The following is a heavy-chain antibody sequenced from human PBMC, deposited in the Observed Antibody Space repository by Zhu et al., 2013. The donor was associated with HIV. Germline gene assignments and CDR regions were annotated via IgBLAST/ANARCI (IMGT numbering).Heavy chain of an antibody. CDR1: NHTLTNYG. D-gene: IGHD1-26*01. CDR2: VSADSGTT. J-gene: IGHJ6*04. Sequence: QVQLVQSGAEVKKPGASLKVSCKASNHTLTNYGIAWVRQAPGQGLEWMGWVSADSGTTNYAQEYQGRMTMNFEGSTKTVYMELHSLRSDDTALYFCARWEVPITPNARYYVDFWGKGTPVTVST. CDR3: ARWEVPITPNARYYVDF. V-gene: IGHV1-18*01.